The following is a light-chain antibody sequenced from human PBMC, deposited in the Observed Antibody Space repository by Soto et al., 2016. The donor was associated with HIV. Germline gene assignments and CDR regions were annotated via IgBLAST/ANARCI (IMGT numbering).Light chain of an antibody. J-gene: IGKJ5*01. CDR1: QGISDW. Sequence: DFQLTQSPPSVSASVGDRVTISCRASQGISDWLAWYQQKPGKAPKLLIYSTSSLENGVPSRFSGSGSGTEFTLTISSLQPEDFATYYCQXAHSFPSVTFGQGHDWRLN. CDR3: QXAHSFPSVT. V-gene: IGKV1-12*02. CDR2: STS.